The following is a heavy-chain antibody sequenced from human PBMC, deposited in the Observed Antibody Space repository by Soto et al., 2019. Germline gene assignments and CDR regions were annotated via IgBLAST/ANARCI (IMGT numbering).Heavy chain of an antibody. CDR1: GGSFSGYY. CDR2: INHSGST. Sequence: SETLSLTCAVYGGSFSGYYWSWIRQPPGKGLEWIGEINHSGSTNYNPSLKSRVTISVDTSKNQFSLKLSSVTAADTAVYYCATIAAAGEWYYYYYGMDVWGQGTTVT. V-gene: IGHV4-34*01. CDR3: ATIAAAGEWYYYYYGMDV. D-gene: IGHD6-13*01. J-gene: IGHJ6*02.